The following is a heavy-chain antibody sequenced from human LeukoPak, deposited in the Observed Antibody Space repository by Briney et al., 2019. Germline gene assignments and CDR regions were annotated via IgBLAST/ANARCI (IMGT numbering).Heavy chain of an antibody. J-gene: IGHJ4*02. Sequence: SETLSLTCTVSSYSISSGYYWGWIRQPPGKGLEWIGSIYHSGSTYYNPSLKSRVTISVDTSKNQFSLKLSSVTAADTAVYYCARDLSRGPVDYWGQGTLVTVSS. D-gene: IGHD2/OR15-2a*01. CDR2: IYHSGST. V-gene: IGHV4-38-2*02. CDR1: SYSISSGYY. CDR3: ARDLSRGPVDY.